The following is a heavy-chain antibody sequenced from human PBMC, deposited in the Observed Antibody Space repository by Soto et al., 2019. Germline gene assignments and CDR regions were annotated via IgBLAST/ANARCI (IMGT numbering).Heavy chain of an antibody. CDR3: ARGWTGGY. D-gene: IGHD2-15*01. CDR2: VNSDGTST. Sequence: EVQLVESGGDLVQPGGSLRLSCAASGLTFSGYWMHWVRQAPGKGLAWVSRVNSDGTSTAYADSVKGRFTISRDNAKNTLYLQMNSLRAEDTAVYYCARGWTGGYWGQGTLVTVSS. V-gene: IGHV3-74*01. CDR1: GLTFSGYW. J-gene: IGHJ4*02.